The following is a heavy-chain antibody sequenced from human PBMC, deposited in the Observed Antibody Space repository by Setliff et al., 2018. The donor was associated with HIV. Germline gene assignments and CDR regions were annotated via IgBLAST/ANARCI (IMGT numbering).Heavy chain of an antibody. V-gene: IGHV4-39*07. CDR3: ARSTVGAGASFP. Sequence: SETLSLTCTVSGGSISSNIYWGWVRQSPKEGLEWIGSFDSSGSTYYNPSLKSRVTISRDTSKSQFSLKLSSVTAADTAVYYCARSTVGAGASFPWGRGILVT. CDR2: FDSSGST. D-gene: IGHD1-26*01. CDR1: GGSISSNIY. J-gene: IGHJ5*02.